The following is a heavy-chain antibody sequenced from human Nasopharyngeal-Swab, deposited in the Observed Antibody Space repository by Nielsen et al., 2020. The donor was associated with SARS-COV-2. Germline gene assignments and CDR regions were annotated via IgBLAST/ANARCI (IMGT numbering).Heavy chain of an antibody. D-gene: IGHD3-22*01. CDR2: ISAYNGNT. J-gene: IGHJ6*02. CDR1: GYTFTSYG. Sequence: ASVKVSCKASGYTFTSYGISWVRQAPGQGLEWMGWISAYNGNTNYAQKLQGRVTMTTDTSTSTAYMELRSLRSDDTAVYYCARGPYYYYDSSGYYHTFGMDVWGQGTTVTVSS. V-gene: IGHV1-18*01. CDR3: ARGPYYYYDSSGYYHTFGMDV.